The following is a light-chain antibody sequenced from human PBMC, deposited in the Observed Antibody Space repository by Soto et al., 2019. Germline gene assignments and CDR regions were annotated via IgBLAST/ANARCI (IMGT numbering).Light chain of an antibody. CDR3: QQYGGSPIT. Sequence: EIVLTPSPGTLSLSPGERATLSCRASQSVSNNYLAWYQQKPGQAPRLLIYGASTRAIGIPDRFSGSGSGTDFTLTISRLEPEDFAVYYCQQYGGSPITFGQGTRLEIK. J-gene: IGKJ5*01. V-gene: IGKV3-20*01. CDR2: GAS. CDR1: QSVSNNY.